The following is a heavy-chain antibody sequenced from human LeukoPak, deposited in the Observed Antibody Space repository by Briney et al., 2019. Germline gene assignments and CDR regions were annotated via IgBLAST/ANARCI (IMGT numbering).Heavy chain of an antibody. D-gene: IGHD6-13*01. J-gene: IGHJ4*02. Sequence: GGSLRLSCTASGFTISTYWMSWVRQAPGKGLEWVANINQDGSKKYYVDSVKGRFTISRDNVKNSVYLQMNSLRAEDTAVYSCARAVAAADSYWGRGTLVTVSS. CDR1: GFTISTYW. CDR2: INQDGSKK. CDR3: ARAVAAADSY. V-gene: IGHV3-7*04.